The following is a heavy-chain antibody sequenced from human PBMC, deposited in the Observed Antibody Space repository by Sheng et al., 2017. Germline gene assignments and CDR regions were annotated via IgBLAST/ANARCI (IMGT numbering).Heavy chain of an antibody. CDR2: ITPNSGGT. CDR1: GYTFTGYH. Sequence: QVQLVQSGAEVKKPGASVKVSCKASGYTFTGYHIHWVRQAPGIGLEWMGWITPNSGGTSYDPQFQGRLTVTRDKSITTAYMELTSLTPDDTAVYYCVERFKLGNFPTWGQGTRVT. D-gene: IGHD3-16*01. CDR3: VERFKLGNFPT. J-gene: IGHJ4*02. V-gene: IGHV1-2*02.